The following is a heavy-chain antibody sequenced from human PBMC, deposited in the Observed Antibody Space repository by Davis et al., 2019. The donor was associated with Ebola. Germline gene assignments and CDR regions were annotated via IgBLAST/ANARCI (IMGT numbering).Heavy chain of an antibody. J-gene: IGHJ4*02. CDR2: INHSGST. D-gene: IGHD1-26*01. CDR1: GGSFSGYY. V-gene: IGHV4-34*01. CDR3: ARDLWGARPFDY. Sequence: SETLSLTCAVYGGSFSGYYWSWIRQPPGKGLEWIGEINHSGSTNYNPSLKSRVTISVDTSKNQFSLKLSSVTAADTAVYYCARDLWGARPFDYWGQGTLVTVSS.